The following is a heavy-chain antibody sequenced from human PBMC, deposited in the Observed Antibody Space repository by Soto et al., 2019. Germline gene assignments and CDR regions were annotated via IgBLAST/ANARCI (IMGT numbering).Heavy chain of an antibody. CDR1: GFTFSSYG. CDR3: ARRSPSWAFDI. D-gene: IGHD2-15*01. J-gene: IGHJ3*02. V-gene: IGHV3-23*01. Sequence: GGSLRLSCAASGFTFSSYGMHWVRQAPGKGLEWVSAISDGGSNTYYADSVKGRFTISRDNSKNTLYLQMSSLRAEDTAVYYCARRSPSWAFDIWGQGTMVTVSS. CDR2: ISDGGSNT.